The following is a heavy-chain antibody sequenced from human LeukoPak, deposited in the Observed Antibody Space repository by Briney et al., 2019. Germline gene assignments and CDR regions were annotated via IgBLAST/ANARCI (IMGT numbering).Heavy chain of an antibody. V-gene: IGHV1-46*01. CDR1: GYTFTSYY. Sequence: ASVKVSCKASGYTFTSYYMHWVRQAPGQGLEWMGIINPSGGSTSYAQKFQGRVTMTRDTSTSTVYMELSSLRSEDTAVYYCARPRGYGGIRDAFDIWGQGTMVTVSS. CDR3: ARPRGYGGIRDAFDI. D-gene: IGHD4-23*01. J-gene: IGHJ3*02. CDR2: INPSGGST.